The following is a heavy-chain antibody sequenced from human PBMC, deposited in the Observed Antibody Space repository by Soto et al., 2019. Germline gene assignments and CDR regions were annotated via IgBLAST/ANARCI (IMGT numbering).Heavy chain of an antibody. Sequence: PSETLSLTCTVSGGSITTSSYYWGWIRQSPEKGLEWIGYIHHTENIYYNPSLKSRVTISVDTSSNQLSLKLSSVTAADTAVYYCARQERFGSWFDPWGQGTLVTVSS. V-gene: IGHV4-39*01. J-gene: IGHJ5*02. CDR2: IHHTENI. CDR3: ARQERFGSWFDP. CDR1: GGSITTSSYY. D-gene: IGHD1-26*01.